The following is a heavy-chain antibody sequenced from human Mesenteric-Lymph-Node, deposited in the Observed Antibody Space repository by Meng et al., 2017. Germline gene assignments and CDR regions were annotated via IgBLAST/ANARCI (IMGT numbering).Heavy chain of an antibody. D-gene: IGHD4-17*01. CDR3: ARTNYGDYNWFDP. Sequence: QSRLQCSGPGLGKPSQHLSLPCTVSGGSISSGGFYWSWIRQHPGKGLEWIGYIYYSGSTYYNPSLRSRVAISIDTSKNQFSLKLTSVTAADTAVYFCARTNYGDYNWFDPWGQGTLVTVSS. CDR2: IYYSGST. V-gene: IGHV4-31*03. J-gene: IGHJ5*02. CDR1: GGSISSGGFY.